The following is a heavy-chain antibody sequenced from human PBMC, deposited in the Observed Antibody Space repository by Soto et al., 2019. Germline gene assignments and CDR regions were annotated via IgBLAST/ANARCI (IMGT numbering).Heavy chain of an antibody. D-gene: IGHD1-26*01. CDR3: AGNRKWGDYHSFYGMDL. V-gene: IGHV5-10-1*01. Sequence: GESLKITCKGSGYRFTTYWTNRVGQMPGKGLDWMGRIDPSDSASNYSPSFQGHVTISVDKPISTASLQWSSLQASDTAMYYCAGNRKWGDYHSFYGMDLWGQGTTVTVSS. J-gene: IGHJ6*02. CDR2: IDPSDSAS. CDR1: GYRFTTYW.